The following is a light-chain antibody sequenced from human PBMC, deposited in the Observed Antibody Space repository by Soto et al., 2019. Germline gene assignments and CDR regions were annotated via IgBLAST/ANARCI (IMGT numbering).Light chain of an antibody. Sequence: EIVMTQSPATLSVSPGERATLSCRASQSVSSNLAWYQQKPVQAPRLLIYGASTRATGIPARFSGSGSGTESTLTISSLQAEDFAVYYCQQYNNWWTFGQGTRLEIK. CDR3: QQYNNWWT. J-gene: IGKJ5*01. CDR2: GAS. V-gene: IGKV3-15*01. CDR1: QSVSSN.